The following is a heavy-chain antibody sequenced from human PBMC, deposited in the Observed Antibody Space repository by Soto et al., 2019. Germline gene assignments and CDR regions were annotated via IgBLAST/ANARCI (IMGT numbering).Heavy chain of an antibody. CDR2: IYWDDDK. V-gene: IGHV2-5*02. D-gene: IGHD6-19*01. J-gene: IGHJ4*02. CDR1: GFLLSTSGVG. CDR3: AHRPDIAVAGATFDY. Sequence: QITLKESGPTLVKPTQTLTLTCTFSGFLLSTSGVGVGWIRQPPGKALEWLALIYWDDDKRYSPSLKSRLTITKDTSKNQVVLTMTNMDPVDTATYYCAHRPDIAVAGATFDYWGQGTLVTVSS.